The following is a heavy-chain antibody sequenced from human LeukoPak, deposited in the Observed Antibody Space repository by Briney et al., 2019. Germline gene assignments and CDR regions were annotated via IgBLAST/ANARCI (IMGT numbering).Heavy chain of an antibody. J-gene: IGHJ6*03. Sequence: SETLSLTCAVSGGSFSGYYWSWIRQPPGKGLEWIGEINHSGSTNYNPSLKSRVTISVDTSKNQFSLKLSSVTAADTAVYYCARAPYCSGGSCYSGSYYYYMDVWGKGTTVTVSS. CDR3: ARAPYCSGGSCYSGSYYYYMDV. D-gene: IGHD2-15*01. CDR2: INHSGST. V-gene: IGHV4-34*01. CDR1: GGSFSGYY.